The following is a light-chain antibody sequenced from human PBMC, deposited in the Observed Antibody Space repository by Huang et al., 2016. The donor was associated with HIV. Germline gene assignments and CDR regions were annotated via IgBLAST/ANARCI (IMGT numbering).Light chain of an antibody. J-gene: IGKJ3*01. CDR3: QQYSNWPPVT. CDR2: CAS. Sequence: EIVMTQSPATLSVSPGDRATLSCRASQSVATKLAWYQQRPGQAPRLLIFCASTRAPGVPARFSGSGSGTDFSLTISSLQSEDFAVYYCQQYSNWPPVTFGPGTKVDIK. V-gene: IGKV3-15*01. CDR1: QSVATK.